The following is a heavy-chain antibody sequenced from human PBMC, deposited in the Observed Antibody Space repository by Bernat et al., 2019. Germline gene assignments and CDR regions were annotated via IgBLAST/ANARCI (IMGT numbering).Heavy chain of an antibody. CDR1: GYTFTSYA. CDR3: ARHTALHPLTRWDYGDYGWTNWFDP. D-gene: IGHD4-17*01. V-gene: IGHV1-3*01. Sequence: QVQLVQSGAEVKKPGASVKVSCKASGYTFTSYAMHWVRQAPGQRLEWMGWINAGNGNTKYSQKFQGRVTITRDTSASTAYMELSSLRSEDTAVYYCARHTALHPLTRWDYGDYGWTNWFDPWGQGTLVTVSS. CDR2: INAGNGNT. J-gene: IGHJ5*02.